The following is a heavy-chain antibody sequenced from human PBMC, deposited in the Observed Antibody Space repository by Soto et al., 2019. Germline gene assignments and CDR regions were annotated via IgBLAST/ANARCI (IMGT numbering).Heavy chain of an antibody. V-gene: IGHV4-39*01. CDR2: IYYSGST. CDR3: ARRSRVRYFDWLLTPSGMDV. Sequence: SETLSLTCTVSGGSISSSSYYWGWIRQPPGKGLEWIGSIYYSGSTYYNPSLKSRVTTSVDTSKNQFSLKLSSVTAADTAVYYCARRSRVRYFDWLLTPSGMDVWGQGTTVTVSS. D-gene: IGHD3-9*01. CDR1: GGSISSSSYY. J-gene: IGHJ6*02.